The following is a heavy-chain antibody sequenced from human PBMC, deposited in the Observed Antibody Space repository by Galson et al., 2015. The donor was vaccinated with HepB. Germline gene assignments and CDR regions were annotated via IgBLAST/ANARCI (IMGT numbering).Heavy chain of an antibody. J-gene: IGHJ4*02. CDR2: ISYDGSNK. V-gene: IGHV3-30*03. CDR3: ARPWQGTHYFDF. CDR1: GFTFSSYG. Sequence: SLRLSCAASGFTFSSYGMHWVRQAPGKGLEWVAVISYDGSNKYYADSVKGRFTISRDNSKNTLFLQMNRLTSEDTAVYYCARPWQGTHYFDFWGQGTLVTVSS. D-gene: IGHD1-14*01.